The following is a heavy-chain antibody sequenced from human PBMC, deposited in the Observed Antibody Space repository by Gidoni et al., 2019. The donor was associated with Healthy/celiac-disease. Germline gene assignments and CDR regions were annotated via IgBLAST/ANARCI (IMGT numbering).Heavy chain of an antibody. CDR1: GFPCSSYW. J-gene: IGHJ6*02. Sequence: EVQLVESGGGVVQPGGSLRLSCAASGFPCSSYWMHWVRQAPGKGLVWVSRINSDGSSTSYADSVKGRFTISRDNAKNTLYLQMNSLRAEDTAVYYCARDGYYGSGEYGMDVWGQGTTVTVSS. D-gene: IGHD3-10*01. CDR2: INSDGSST. CDR3: ARDGYYGSGEYGMDV. V-gene: IGHV3-74*01.